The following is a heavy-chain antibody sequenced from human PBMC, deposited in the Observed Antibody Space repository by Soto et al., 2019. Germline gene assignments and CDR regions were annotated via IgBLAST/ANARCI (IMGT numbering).Heavy chain of an antibody. CDR3: ARETAYYYDSKYYYYGTDV. CDR2: MNPNSGNT. D-gene: IGHD3-22*01. J-gene: IGHJ6*02. V-gene: IGHV1-8*01. Sequence: SVKVSCKASESTFMNYDISWVRQATGQGLEWMGWMNPNSGNTGYALKLQGRVTMTRDTSTYTAYLELRRLTSDDTAVYYCARETAYYYDSKYYYYGTDVWGQGTTVTVSS. CDR1: ESTFMNYD.